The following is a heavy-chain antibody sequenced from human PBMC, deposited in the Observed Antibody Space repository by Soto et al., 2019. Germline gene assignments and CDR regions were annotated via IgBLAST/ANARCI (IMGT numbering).Heavy chain of an antibody. CDR2: INHSGGT. J-gene: IGHJ6*02. V-gene: IGHV4-34*01. Sequence: SETLSLTCAVYGGSFSGYYWSWIRQPPGKGLEWIGEINHSGGTNYNPSLKSRVTISVDTSKNQFSLQLSSVTAADTAVYYCASRRGLCSSTSCYRYYYGMDVWGPGTTVTVSS. D-gene: IGHD2-2*02. CDR3: ASRRGLCSSTSCYRYYYGMDV. CDR1: GGSFSGYY.